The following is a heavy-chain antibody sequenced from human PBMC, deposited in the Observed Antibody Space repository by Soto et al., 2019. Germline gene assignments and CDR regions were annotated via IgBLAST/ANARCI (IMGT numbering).Heavy chain of an antibody. CDR1: GGSIINYY. J-gene: IGHJ6*02. CDR3: ARQGYGPQPGLVDA. Sequence: QVQLQQSGPGLVKPSETLSLTCTVSGGSIINYYCSWFRQSPGKGLEWIGYINHDGYSAYNLSLKRRITISADTSKPQFSLMLASVTATDTAVYYCARQGYGPQPGLVDAWGQGTTVIVSS. D-gene: IGHD1-1*01. V-gene: IGHV4-59*08. CDR2: INHDGYS.